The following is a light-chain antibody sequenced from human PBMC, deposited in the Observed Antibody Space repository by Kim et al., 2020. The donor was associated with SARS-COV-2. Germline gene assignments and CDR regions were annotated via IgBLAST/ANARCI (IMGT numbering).Light chain of an antibody. CDR2: NNS. Sequence: RITISCTGSNCNIGEVYDVHWYQQLPGTAPKLLIYNNSNRPSGVPDRFSGSKSATSASLAITGLQAEDEADYYCQSYDSSLSGSGVFGGGTQLTVL. V-gene: IGLV1-40*01. CDR1: NCNIGEVYD. CDR3: QSYDSSLSGSGV. J-gene: IGLJ3*02.